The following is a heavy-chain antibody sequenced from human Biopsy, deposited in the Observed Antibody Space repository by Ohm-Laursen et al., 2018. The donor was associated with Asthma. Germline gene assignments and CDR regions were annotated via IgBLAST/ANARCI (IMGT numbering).Heavy chain of an antibody. D-gene: IGHD2-15*01. CDR1: GVSIRSYY. V-gene: IGHV4-59*01. CDR2: IHHSGST. CDR3: AGFCSGGNCPDH. J-gene: IGHJ4*02. Sequence: GTLSLTCTVSGVSIRSYYWTWIRQPPGKGLEWIGNIHHSGSTYSNPSLKSRVTISVDTSKKQISLRLSSVIAADTAVYYCAGFCSGGNCPDHWGQGTLVTVSS.